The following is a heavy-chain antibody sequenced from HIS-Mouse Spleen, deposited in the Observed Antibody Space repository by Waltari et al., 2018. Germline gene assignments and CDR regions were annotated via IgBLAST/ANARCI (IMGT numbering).Heavy chain of an antibody. D-gene: IGHD3-10*01. V-gene: IGHV1-2*02. CDR1: GYTFTGYY. CDR3: ARARRGGERPHAFDI. Sequence: QVQLVQAGAEVKKPGASVQVSCKASGYTFTGYYMHWVRQGPGQGLGWMGWINPNSGGTNYAQKFQGRVTMTRDTSISTAYMELSRLRSDDTAVYYCARARRGGERPHAFDIWGQGTMVTVSS. J-gene: IGHJ3*02. CDR2: INPNSGGT.